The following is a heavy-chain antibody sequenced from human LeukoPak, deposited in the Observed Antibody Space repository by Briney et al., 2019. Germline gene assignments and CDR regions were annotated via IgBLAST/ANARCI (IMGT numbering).Heavy chain of an antibody. Sequence: SVKVSCKASGGTFSSYAISLVRQAPGQGLEWMGGIIPIFGTANYAQKFQGRVTITADESTSTAYMELSSLRSEDTAVYYCARLGQIAAAGHNWFDPWGQGTLVTVSS. CDR1: GGTFSSYA. J-gene: IGHJ5*02. D-gene: IGHD6-13*01. V-gene: IGHV1-69*01. CDR3: ARLGQIAAAGHNWFDP. CDR2: IIPIFGTA.